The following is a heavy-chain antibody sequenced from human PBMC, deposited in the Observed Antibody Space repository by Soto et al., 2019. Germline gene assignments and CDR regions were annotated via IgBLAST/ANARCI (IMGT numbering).Heavy chain of an antibody. CDR1: GYTFPDYY. CDR2: INPKTGVT. CDR3: ARGGPVYEILTGGAFDF. V-gene: IGHV1-2*02. D-gene: IGHD3-9*01. Sequence: QVQLVQSGAEVKKPGASLKVSCKPSGYTFPDYYIHWVRQAPGQGLEWMGWINPKTGVTHYAQNFQGRVTMTRDTSLNTAYMELSRVRSDDTAVYYCARGGPVYEILTGGAFDFWGQGTTVTASS. J-gene: IGHJ3*01.